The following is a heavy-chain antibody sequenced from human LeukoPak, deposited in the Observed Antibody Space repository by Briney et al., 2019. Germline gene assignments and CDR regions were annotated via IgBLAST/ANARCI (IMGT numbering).Heavy chain of an antibody. J-gene: IGHJ4*02. CDR1: GFTFSSYS. Sequence: GGSLRLSCAASGFTFSSYSMNWVRQAPGKGLEGVASISSSSSYIYYADSVKGRFTISRENAKNSLYLQMNSLRAEDTAVYYCATQLGYNVNYWGQGTMVTVSS. D-gene: IGHD1-14*01. CDR3: ATQLGYNVNY. V-gene: IGHV3-21*01. CDR2: ISSSSSYI.